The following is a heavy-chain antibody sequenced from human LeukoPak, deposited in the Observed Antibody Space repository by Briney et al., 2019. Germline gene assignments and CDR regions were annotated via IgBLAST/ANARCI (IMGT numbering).Heavy chain of an antibody. J-gene: IGHJ3*01. V-gene: IGHV6-1*01. CDR3: VREGPAFDV. CDR1: GEILFSDTAA. CDR2: TYYRSKWFN. Sequence: SQTLSLTCVLFGEILFSDTAAWDWIRQSPSRGLEWLGQTYYRSKWFNDSSVSVKDRIIVNVDTSKKHFSLQLNSVSPDDTAVYYCVREGPAFDVWGLGTMVTVSS.